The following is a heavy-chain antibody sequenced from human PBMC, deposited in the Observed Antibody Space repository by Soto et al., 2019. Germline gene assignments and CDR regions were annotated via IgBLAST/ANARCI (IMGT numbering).Heavy chain of an antibody. CDR3: VVRLDSSSPGY. D-gene: IGHD6-13*01. CDR2: IYWNDDE. V-gene: IGHV2-5*01. Sequence: QITLKESGPTLVKPTQTLTLTCTFSGFSLSTSGVGVGWIRQPPGKALEWLALIYWNDDERYSPSLKSRLTITKDTSKNQVVLTMTNMDPVDTATYYCVVRLDSSSPGYWGQGTLVTVSS. J-gene: IGHJ4*02. CDR1: GFSLSTSGVG.